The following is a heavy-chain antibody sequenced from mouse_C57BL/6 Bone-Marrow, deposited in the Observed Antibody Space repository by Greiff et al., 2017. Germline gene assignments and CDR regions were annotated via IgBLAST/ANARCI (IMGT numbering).Heavy chain of an antibody. V-gene: IGHV1-69*01. CDR2: IDPSDSYT. CDR1: GYTFTSYW. CDR3: ARGRLRRPFAY. J-gene: IGHJ3*01. D-gene: IGHD2-4*01. Sequence: QVQLQQPGAELVMPGASVKLSCKASGYTFTSYWMHWVKPRPGQGLEWIGEIDPSDSYTNYNQKFKGKSTLTLDKSSSTAYMQLSSLTSEDSAVYYCARGRLRRPFAYWGQGTLVTVSA.